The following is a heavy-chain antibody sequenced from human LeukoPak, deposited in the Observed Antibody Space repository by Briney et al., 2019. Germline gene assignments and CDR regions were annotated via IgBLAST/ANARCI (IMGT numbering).Heavy chain of an antibody. CDR3: AGGYCSGGSCYSYIGIDY. V-gene: IGHV4-39*07. CDR1: GGSISSSSYY. D-gene: IGHD2-15*01. Sequence: PSETLSLICTVSGGSISSSSYYWGWIRQPPGKGLEWIGSIYYSGSTYYNPSLKSRVTISVDTSKNQFSLKLSSVTAADTAVYYCAGGYCSGGSCYSYIGIDYWGQGTLVTVSS. CDR2: IYYSGST. J-gene: IGHJ4*02.